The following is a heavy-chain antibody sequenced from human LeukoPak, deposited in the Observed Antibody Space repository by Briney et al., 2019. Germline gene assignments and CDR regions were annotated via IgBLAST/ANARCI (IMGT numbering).Heavy chain of an antibody. CDR1: GYTFTSYY. V-gene: IGHV1-46*01. J-gene: IGHJ6*03. CDR2: INPSGGST. CDR3: ARDQWFGEPYMDV. Sequence: ASVKVSCKASGYTFTSYYMHWVRQAPGQGLEWMGIINPSGGSTSYAQKFQGRVTITRDMSTSTVYMELSSLRSDDTAVYYCARDQWFGEPYMDVWGKGTTVTISS. D-gene: IGHD3-10*01.